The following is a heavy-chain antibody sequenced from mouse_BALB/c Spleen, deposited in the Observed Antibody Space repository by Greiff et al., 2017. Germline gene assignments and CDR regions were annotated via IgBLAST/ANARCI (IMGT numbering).Heavy chain of an antibody. CDR3: TRSRETGTDY. D-gene: IGHD4-1*01. Sequence: QVQLKESGAELVKPGASVKLSCKASGYTFTSYYMYWVKQRPGQGLEWIGEINPSNGGTNFNEKFKSKATLTVDKSSSTAYMQLSSLTSEDSAVYYCTRSRETGTDYWGQGTTLTVSS. CDR2: INPSNGGT. J-gene: IGHJ2*01. CDR1: GYTFTSYY. V-gene: IGHV1S81*02.